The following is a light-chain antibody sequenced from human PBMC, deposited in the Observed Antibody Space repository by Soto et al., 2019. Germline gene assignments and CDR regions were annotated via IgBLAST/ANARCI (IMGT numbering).Light chain of an antibody. CDR3: QQYGSSPFT. V-gene: IGKV3-20*01. CDR1: QSVSTSY. J-gene: IGKJ3*01. CDR2: DTS. Sequence: EIVLTQSPGTLSLSPGERATLSCRASQSVSTSYLAWHQQKPGQSPRLLIHDTSRRATGIPDRFSGSGSGTDFTLTISRLEPEDFAVYYCQQYGSSPFTFGPGTKVDIK.